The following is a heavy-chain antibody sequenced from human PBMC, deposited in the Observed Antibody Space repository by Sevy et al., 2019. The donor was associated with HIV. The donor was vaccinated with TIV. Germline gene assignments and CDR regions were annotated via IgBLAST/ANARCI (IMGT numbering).Heavy chain of an antibody. CDR1: GFTFTNYG. CDR2: ISNSGANT. J-gene: IGHJ4*02. CDR3: AKEWTLLSDWYGEFDY. D-gene: IGHD6-19*01. Sequence: GGCLRLSCAASGFTFTNYGMHWVRQAPGKGLEWVSGISNSGANTYYADSVRGRFTVSRDNSKNTVYLQLNSLRAEDTAIYYCAKEWTLLSDWYGEFDYWGQGILVTVSS. V-gene: IGHV3-23*01.